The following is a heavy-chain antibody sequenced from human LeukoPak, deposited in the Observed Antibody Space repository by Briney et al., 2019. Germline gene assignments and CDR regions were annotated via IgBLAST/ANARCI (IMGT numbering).Heavy chain of an antibody. CDR2: IKEYGSDK. V-gene: IGHV3-7*05. J-gene: IGHJ4*02. D-gene: IGHD5-24*01. Sequence: GGSLRLSCATSGFTFSNYWMSWVRPPPGKGLEWVANIKEYGSDKYYVDSVKGRFTISRYNAKNSLYLQMNSLRAEDTAVYYCARDIGYNTFDYWGQGTLVTVSS. CDR3: ARDIGYNTFDY. CDR1: GFTFSNYW.